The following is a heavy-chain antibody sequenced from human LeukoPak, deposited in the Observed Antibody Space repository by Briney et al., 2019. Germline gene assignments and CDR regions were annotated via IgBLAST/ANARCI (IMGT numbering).Heavy chain of an antibody. J-gene: IGHJ4*02. CDR1: GFTFSSYS. V-gene: IGHV3-48*01. CDR2: ISSSGTTI. CDR3: ARRLDY. Sequence: GGSLRLSCAVSGFTFSSYSMNRVRQAPGKGLEWVSYISSSGTTIYYADSVKGRFTISRDNVKNSLYLQMNSLRADDTAVYYCARRLDYWGQGTLVTVSS.